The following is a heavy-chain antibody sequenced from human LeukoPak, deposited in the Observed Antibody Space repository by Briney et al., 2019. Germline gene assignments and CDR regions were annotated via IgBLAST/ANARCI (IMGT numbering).Heavy chain of an antibody. V-gene: IGHV4-61*02. D-gene: IGHD6-13*01. CDR2: ISTSGST. CDR3: ARAAAAVLDY. CDR1: GGSISSGSYY. Sequence: PSQTLSLTCTVSGGSISSGSYYWSWIRQPAGKGLEWIGRISTSGSTNYNPSLKSRVTISVDTSKNHFSLKLTSMTAADTAVYYCARAAAAVLDYWGQGTLVTVSS. J-gene: IGHJ4*02.